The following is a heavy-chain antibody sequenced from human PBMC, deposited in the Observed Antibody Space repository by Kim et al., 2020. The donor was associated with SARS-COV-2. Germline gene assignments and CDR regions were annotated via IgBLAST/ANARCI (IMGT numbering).Heavy chain of an antibody. CDR3: ARGSPFWYYDILTGSDAFDI. D-gene: IGHD3-9*01. V-gene: IGHV3-48*02. Sequence: RFTISRENAKNSLYLQMNSLRDEDTAVYYCARGSPFWYYDILTGSDAFDIWGQGTMVTVSS. J-gene: IGHJ3*02.